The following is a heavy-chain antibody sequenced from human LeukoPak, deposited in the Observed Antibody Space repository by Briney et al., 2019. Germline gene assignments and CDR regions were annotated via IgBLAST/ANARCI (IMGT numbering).Heavy chain of an antibody. D-gene: IGHD6-6*01. V-gene: IGHV3-48*03. CDR1: GFTFSSYE. Sequence: GGSLRLSCAASGFTFSSYEMNWVRQAPGKGLEWVSYISSSGSTIYYADSVKGRFTISRDNAKNSLYLQRKSLRAEDTAVYYCARVQRGLAARGGVDYWGQGTLVTVSS. CDR2: ISSSGSTI. CDR3: ARVQRGLAARGGVDY. J-gene: IGHJ4*02.